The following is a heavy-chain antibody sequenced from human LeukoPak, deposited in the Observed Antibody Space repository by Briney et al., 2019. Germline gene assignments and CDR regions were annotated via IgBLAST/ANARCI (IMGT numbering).Heavy chain of an antibody. J-gene: IGHJ4*02. CDR2: IYTSGST. D-gene: IGHD6-19*01. Sequence: SETLSLTCTVSGGSTSSGSYYWSWIRQPAGKGLEWIGRIYTSGSTNYNPSLKSRVTISVDTSKNQFSLKLSSVTAADTAVYYCAREIAVAGLDYWGQGTLVTVSS. V-gene: IGHV4-61*02. CDR3: AREIAVAGLDY. CDR1: GGSTSSGSYY.